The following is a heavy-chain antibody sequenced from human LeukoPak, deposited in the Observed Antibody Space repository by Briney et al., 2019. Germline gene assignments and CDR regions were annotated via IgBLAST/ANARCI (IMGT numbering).Heavy chain of an antibody. CDR1: GDTFSSYA. D-gene: IGHD6-13*01. J-gene: IGHJ4*02. CDR3: ARDSSWFDY. CDR2: IIPIFGTA. V-gene: IGHV1-69*05. Sequence: SVKVSCKASGDTFSSYAISLVRQAPGQGLEWMGRIIPIFGTANYAQKFQGRVTITTDESTSTAYMELNSLRSEDTAVYYCARDSSWFDYWGQGTLVTVSS.